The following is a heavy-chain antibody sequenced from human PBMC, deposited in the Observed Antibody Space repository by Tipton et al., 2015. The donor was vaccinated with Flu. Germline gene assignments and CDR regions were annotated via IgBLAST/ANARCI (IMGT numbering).Heavy chain of an antibody. V-gene: IGHV4-59*01. CDR2: IHDSGST. CDR3: ARTPLGLGFDY. CDR1: GGSISSYY. D-gene: IGHD3/OR15-3a*01. Sequence: GLVKPSETLSLTCTVSGGSISSYYWSWIRKPPSPGKGLEWIGYIHDSGSTNYNPSLESRVSISVDTSKNQFSLRVSSVTAADTAVYYCARTPLGLGFDYWGQGTLVIVSS. J-gene: IGHJ4*02.